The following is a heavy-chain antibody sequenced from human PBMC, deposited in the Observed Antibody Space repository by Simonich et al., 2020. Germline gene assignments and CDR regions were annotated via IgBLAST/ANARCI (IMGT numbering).Heavy chain of an antibody. CDR2: IIPHHSKA. J-gene: IGHJ4*02. D-gene: IGHD3-10*01. CDR1: GGTFSSYA. CDR3: ARTNTMRELDTMVRGVDYFDY. V-gene: IGHV1-69*06. Sequence: QVQLVQSGAEVKKPGSSVKVSCKASGGTFSSYAISWVRQAPGQGLEWWRGIIPHHSKANYGLKFQGRVTITADKSTSTAYMELSSLRSEDTAVYYCARTNTMRELDTMVRGVDYFDYWGQGTLVTVSS.